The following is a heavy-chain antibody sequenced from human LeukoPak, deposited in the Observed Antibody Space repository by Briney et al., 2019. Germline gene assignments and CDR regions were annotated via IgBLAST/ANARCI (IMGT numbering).Heavy chain of an antibody. Sequence: PSETLSLTCTVSGGSISSYYWSWIRQPPGKGLEWIGYIYYSGSTNYNPSLKSRVTISVDTSKNQFSLKLSSVTAADTAVYYCARGGGSYYAVYADAFDIWGQGTMVTVSS. CDR2: IYYSGST. J-gene: IGHJ3*02. V-gene: IGHV4-59*01. CDR1: GGSISSYY. D-gene: IGHD1-26*01. CDR3: ARGGGSYYAVYADAFDI.